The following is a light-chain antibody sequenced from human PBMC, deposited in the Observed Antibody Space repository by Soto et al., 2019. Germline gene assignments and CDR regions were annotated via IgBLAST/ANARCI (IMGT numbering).Light chain of an antibody. CDR2: GAS. J-gene: IGKJ1*01. CDR3: HQYGGPPRM. CDR1: QSVTINS. Sequence: EIVLTQSPCTLSLSLGERATLSCTASQSVTINSLSWYQQKPGQAPRLLIYGASTRVTGIPDRFSGSGSGTEFTFTISRLEPEDFALYYCHQYGGPPRMFGQGTKVDIK. V-gene: IGKV3-20*01.